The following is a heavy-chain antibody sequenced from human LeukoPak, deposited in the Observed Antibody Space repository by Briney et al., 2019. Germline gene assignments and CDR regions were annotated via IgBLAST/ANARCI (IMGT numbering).Heavy chain of an antibody. CDR1: GFTVSGNY. CDR2: LYSGGST. J-gene: IGHJ6*02. CDR3: ARRDKGYYYGMDV. V-gene: IGHV3-66*01. D-gene: IGHD5-24*01. Sequence: GGSLRLSCAASGFTVSGNYMSWVRQAPGKGLEWVSLLYSGGSTYYADSVKGRFSISRDNSKNTLYLQMNSLRAEDTAVYYCARRDKGYYYGMDVWGRRTTVTVSS.